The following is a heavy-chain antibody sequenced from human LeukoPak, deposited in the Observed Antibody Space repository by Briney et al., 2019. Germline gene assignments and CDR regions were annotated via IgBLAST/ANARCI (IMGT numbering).Heavy chain of an antibody. D-gene: IGHD6-13*01. V-gene: IGHV4-34*01. Sequence: PSETLSLTCAVYGGSFSGYYWSWIRQPPGKGLEWIGEINHSGSTNYNPSLKSRVTISVDTSKNQFSLKLSSVTAAGTAVYYCARAPPLAAGQVLYYYYGMDVWGQGTTVTVSS. CDR2: INHSGST. CDR1: GGSFSGYY. J-gene: IGHJ6*02. CDR3: ARAPPLAAGQVLYYYYGMDV.